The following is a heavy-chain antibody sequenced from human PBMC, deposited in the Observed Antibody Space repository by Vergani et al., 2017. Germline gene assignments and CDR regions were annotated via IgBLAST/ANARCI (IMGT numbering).Heavy chain of an antibody. Sequence: EVQLVQSGAEVKKPGESLTISCKGSGYSFTSYWIGWVRQMPGKGLEWMGIIYPGDSDTRYSPSFQGQVTISADKSISTAYLQWSSLKASDTAMYYCARRGYCSSTSCSSRGPGDYWGQGTLVTVSS. CDR1: GYSFTSYW. V-gene: IGHV5-51*01. CDR3: ARRGYCSSTSCSSRGPGDY. J-gene: IGHJ4*02. D-gene: IGHD2-2*01. CDR2: IYPGDSDT.